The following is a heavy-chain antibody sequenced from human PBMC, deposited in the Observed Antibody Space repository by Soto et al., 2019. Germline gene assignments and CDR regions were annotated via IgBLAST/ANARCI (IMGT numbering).Heavy chain of an antibody. CDR2: IVVGSGDT. CDR3: ARPGYMFSNEYDI. D-gene: IGHD3-10*02. CDR1: GFTFTNSA. J-gene: IGHJ3*02. V-gene: IGHV1-58*01. Sequence: QMQLVQSGPDVKKPGTSVKVSCKASGFTFTNSAVQWVRQARGQRLEWIGWIVVGSGDTNYAQKFQERVTITRDMSTSTAYMEMRSLRSEDTAVYYCARPGYMFSNEYDIWGQGTLVTVSS.